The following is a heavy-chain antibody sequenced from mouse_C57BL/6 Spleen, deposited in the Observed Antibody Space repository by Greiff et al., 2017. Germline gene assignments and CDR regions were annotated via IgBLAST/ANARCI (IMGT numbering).Heavy chain of an antibody. J-gene: IGHJ4*01. V-gene: IGHV14-2*01. Sequence: VQLKQSGAELVKPGASVKLSCTASGFNIKDYYMHWVKQRTEQGLEWIGRIDPEDGETKYAPKFQGKATITADTSSNTAYLQLSSLTSEDTAVXYCARGTTVVATDYYAMDYWGQGTSVTVSS. CDR3: ARGTTVVATDYYAMDY. CDR1: GFNIKDYY. CDR2: IDPEDGET. D-gene: IGHD1-1*01.